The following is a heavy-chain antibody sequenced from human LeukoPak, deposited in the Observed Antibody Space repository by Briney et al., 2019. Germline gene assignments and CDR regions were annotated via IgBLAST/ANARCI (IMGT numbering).Heavy chain of an antibody. CDR2: ISSSSTYI. CDR1: GFTFSNNS. D-gene: IGHD3-10*01. V-gene: IGHV3-21*01. J-gene: IGHJ4*02. CDR3: ARDVGRGVILPNFDY. Sequence: GGSLRLSCTASGFTFSNNSMNWVRQAPGKGLEGVSSISSSSTYIYYADSVKGRFTISRDNAKNSLYLQMNSLGGDDTAVYYCARDVGRGVILPNFDYWGQGTLVTVSS.